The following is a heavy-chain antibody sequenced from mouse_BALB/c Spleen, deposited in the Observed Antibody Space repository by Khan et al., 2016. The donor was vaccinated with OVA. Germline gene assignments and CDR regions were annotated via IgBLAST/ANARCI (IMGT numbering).Heavy chain of an antibody. CDR3: ARSRGPGYDYCFDY. J-gene: IGHJ2*01. CDR1: GYTFTDYN. D-gene: IGHD2-4*01. V-gene: IGHV1S29*02. CDR2: VYPYNGGT. Sequence: VQLQQSGPELVKPGASVKISCKASGYTFTDYNMHWVKQSHGKSLEWIGYVYPYNGGTGYHQQFKSEATLTVDNSSRTAFMELRSLASEDSAVYYWARSRGPGYDYCFDYWGQGTTLTVSS.